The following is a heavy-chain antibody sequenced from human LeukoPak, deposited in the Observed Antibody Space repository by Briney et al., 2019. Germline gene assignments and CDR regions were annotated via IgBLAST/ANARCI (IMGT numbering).Heavy chain of an antibody. J-gene: IGHJ4*02. Sequence: GASVKVSCKASGYTFTGYYMHWVRQAPGQGLEWMGRINPNSGGTNYAQKFQGRVTMTRDTSISTAYMELSRLRSDDTAVYYCAGDISSSWYGDYWGQGTLATVSS. CDR3: AGDISSSWYGDY. CDR2: INPNSGGT. CDR1: GYTFTGYY. V-gene: IGHV1-2*06. D-gene: IGHD6-13*01.